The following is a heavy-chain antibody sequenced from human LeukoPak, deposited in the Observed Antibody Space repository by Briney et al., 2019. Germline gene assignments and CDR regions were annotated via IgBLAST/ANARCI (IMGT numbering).Heavy chain of an antibody. CDR3: ARVTYYYGMDV. J-gene: IGHJ6*02. V-gene: IGHV4-61*02. CDR2: IYTSGST. Sequence: SETLSLTCTVSGGSISSSSYYWSWIRQPAGKGLEWIGRIYTSGSTYYNPSLKSRVTISVDTSKNQFSLKLSSVTAADTAVYYCARVTYYYGMDVWGQGTTVTVSS. CDR1: GGSISSSSYY.